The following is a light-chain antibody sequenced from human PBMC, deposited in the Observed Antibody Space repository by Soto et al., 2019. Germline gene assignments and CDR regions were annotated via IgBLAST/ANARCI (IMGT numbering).Light chain of an antibody. V-gene: IGKV1-9*01. CDR3: QQLHSYPLT. CDR2: AAS. J-gene: IGKJ5*01. Sequence: IQLTQSPSSLSASVGDRVTITCRASQGISSYLDWYQQKPGKAPKLLIYAASTLQSGVPSRFSGSGYGTNFTLIISGLQPEDFATYYCQQLHSYPLTFGQGTRLEIK. CDR1: QGISSY.